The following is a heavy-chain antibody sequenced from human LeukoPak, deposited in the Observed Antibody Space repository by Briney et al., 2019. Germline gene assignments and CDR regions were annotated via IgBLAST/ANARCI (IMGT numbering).Heavy chain of an antibody. V-gene: IGHV4-39*07. Sequence: SETLSLTCTVSGGSISSSSYYWGWIRQPPGKGLEWIGSIYYSGSTYYNPSLKSRVTISVDTSKNQFSLKLSSVTAEDTAVYYCASGDIDWNKFDYWGQGTLVTVSS. CDR2: IYYSGST. D-gene: IGHD1/OR15-1a*01. CDR1: GGSISSSSYY. J-gene: IGHJ4*02. CDR3: ASGDIDWNKFDY.